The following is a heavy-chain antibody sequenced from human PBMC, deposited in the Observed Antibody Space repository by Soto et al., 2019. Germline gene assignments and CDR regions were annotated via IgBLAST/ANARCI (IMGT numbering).Heavy chain of an antibody. J-gene: IGHJ6*02. CDR2: INGNGRST. V-gene: IGHV3-23*01. CDR3: AKDGIALTGRDYYYAMDV. Sequence: GGSLRLSCAASVFDFYVYTIYWVRQAPGRGLEWVSTINGNGRSTFYADSVKGRFTISRDNSKDTLYLQMNSLRAEDTALYYCAKDGIALTGRDYYYAMDVWGQGTTVTVSS. CDR1: VFDFYVYT. D-gene: IGHD3-9*01.